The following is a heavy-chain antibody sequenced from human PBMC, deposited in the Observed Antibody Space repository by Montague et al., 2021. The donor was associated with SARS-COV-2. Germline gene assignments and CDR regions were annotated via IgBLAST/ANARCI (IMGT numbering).Heavy chain of an antibody. CDR1: GGSISSGGYY. V-gene: IGHV4-31*03. CDR2: IYYSGST. J-gene: IGHJ5*01. Sequence: TLSLTCTVSGGSISSGGYYWSWIRQHPGMGLEWIGYIYYSGSTYYNLSLQSRVTISVDKSKNQFYLKLISVTAADTAVYYCARLTAGYCSGSSCYSGTWFDSWGQGTLVTVSS. D-gene: IGHD2-15*01. CDR3: ARLTAGYCSGSSCYSGTWFDS.